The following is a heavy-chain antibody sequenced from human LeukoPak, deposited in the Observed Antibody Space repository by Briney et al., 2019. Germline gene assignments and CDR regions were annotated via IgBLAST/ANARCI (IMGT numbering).Heavy chain of an antibody. CDR2: IIPIFGTA. Sequence: SVKVSCKASGGTFSSYAISWVRQAPGQGLEWMGGIIPIFGTANYAQKFQGRVTITADKSTSTAYMELSSLRSEDTAVYYCAREYCSGGSCYSGWFDPWGQGTLVTVSS. J-gene: IGHJ5*02. CDR3: AREYCSGGSCYSGWFDP. D-gene: IGHD2-15*01. CDR1: GGTFSSYA. V-gene: IGHV1-69*06.